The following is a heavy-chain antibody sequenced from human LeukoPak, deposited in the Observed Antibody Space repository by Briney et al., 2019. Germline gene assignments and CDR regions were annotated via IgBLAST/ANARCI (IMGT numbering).Heavy chain of an antibody. V-gene: IGHV7-4-1*02. CDR3: TSPATAGVSSVQFDY. D-gene: IGHD6-19*01. CDR2: INTNTGNP. CDR1: GYTFTSYA. Sequence: GASVKVSCKASGYTFTSYAMNWVRQAPGQGLEWMGWINTNTGNPTYAQGFTGRFVFSLDTSVTTAYLQISSLKAEDTAVYYCTSPATAGVSSVQFDYWGQGTLVTVSS. J-gene: IGHJ4*02.